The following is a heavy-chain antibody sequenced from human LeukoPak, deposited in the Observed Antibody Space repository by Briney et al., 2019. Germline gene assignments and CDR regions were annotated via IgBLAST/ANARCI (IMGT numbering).Heavy chain of an antibody. CDR1: GGTFSNHA. Sequence: SVKVSCKASGGTFSNHAVSWVRQAPGQGLEWMGGIIPIFGTANYAQKFQGRVTITRNTSISTAYMELSSLRSEDTAVYYCARAGHYDFWSGYPRLYYYYYYMDVWGKGTTVTVSS. D-gene: IGHD3-3*01. CDR2: IIPIFGTA. V-gene: IGHV1-69*05. J-gene: IGHJ6*03. CDR3: ARAGHYDFWSGYPRLYYYYYYMDV.